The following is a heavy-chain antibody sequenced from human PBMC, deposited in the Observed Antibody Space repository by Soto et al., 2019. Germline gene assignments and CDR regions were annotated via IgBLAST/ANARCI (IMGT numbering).Heavy chain of an antibody. V-gene: IGHV4-34*01. CDR2: INHSGST. CDR3: ATLGHYDFWSGFRKGNWFDP. CDR1: GGSFIGYY. J-gene: IGHJ5*02. D-gene: IGHD3-3*01. Sequence: QVQLQQWGAGLLKPSETVSLTCAVYGGSFIGYYGTWIRQPPGKGLEWIGEINHSGSTNYNPSLKSRGIISADTSKNQFSLRLSSVTAADTAVYYCATLGHYDFWSGFRKGNWFDPWGQGTLVTVSS.